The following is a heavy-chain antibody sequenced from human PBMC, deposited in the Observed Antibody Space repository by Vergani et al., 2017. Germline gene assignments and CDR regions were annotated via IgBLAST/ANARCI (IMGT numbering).Heavy chain of an antibody. D-gene: IGHD6-13*01. J-gene: IGHJ4*02. V-gene: IGHV4-59*01. CDR1: GDSISSYD. CDR2: IYYSGST. CDR3: ARDRQQLDY. Sequence: QVQLQESGPGLVKPSQTLSLTCSVSGDSISSYDWSWIRQPPGKGLEWFGYIYYSGSTNYNPALKSRVTISVDTSKNQFSLKLSSVTAADTAVYYCARDRQQLDYWGQGTLVTVSS.